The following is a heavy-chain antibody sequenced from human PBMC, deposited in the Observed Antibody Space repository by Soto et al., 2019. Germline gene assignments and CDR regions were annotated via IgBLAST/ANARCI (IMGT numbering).Heavy chain of an antibody. CDR2: IYYSGST. CDR1: GGSISSSSYY. D-gene: IGHD4-17*01. V-gene: IGHV4-39*01. Sequence: QLQLQESGPGLVKPSETLSLTCTVSGGSISSSSYYWGWIRQPPGKGLEWIGRIYYSGSTYYNPSLKSRVTISVDTSKNQFSLKLSSVTAADTAVYYCARHRHDYGDYGGTATSSWYFDLWGRGTLVTVSS. J-gene: IGHJ2*01. CDR3: ARHRHDYGDYGGTATSSWYFDL.